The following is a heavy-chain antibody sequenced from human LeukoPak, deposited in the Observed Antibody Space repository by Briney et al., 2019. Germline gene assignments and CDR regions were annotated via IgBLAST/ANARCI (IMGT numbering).Heavy chain of an antibody. D-gene: IGHD3-3*01. CDR2: ISGSGGST. Sequence: PGGSLRLSCAASGFTFSSYAMSWVRQAPGKGLEWVSAISGSGGSTYYADPVKGRFTISRDNSKNTLYLQMNSLRAEDTAVYYCAIGSGPNDYYMDVWGKGTTVTVSS. CDR1: GFTFSSYA. CDR3: AIGSGPNDYYMDV. J-gene: IGHJ6*03. V-gene: IGHV3-23*01.